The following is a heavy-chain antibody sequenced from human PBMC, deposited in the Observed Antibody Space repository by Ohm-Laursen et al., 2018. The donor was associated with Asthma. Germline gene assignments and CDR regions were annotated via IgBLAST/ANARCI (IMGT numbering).Heavy chain of an antibody. Sequence: GSLRLSCSASGFTFSNAWMSWVRQAPGKGLEWVGRIKSKTDGGTTDYAAPVKGRFTISRDDSKNTLYLQMNSLKTEDTAVYYCTTGAYCGGDCYFGLPYYFDYWGQGTLVTVSS. CDR2: IKSKTDGGTT. V-gene: IGHV3-15*01. CDR3: TTGAYCGGDCYFGLPYYFDY. D-gene: IGHD2-21*01. CDR1: GFTFSNAW. J-gene: IGHJ4*02.